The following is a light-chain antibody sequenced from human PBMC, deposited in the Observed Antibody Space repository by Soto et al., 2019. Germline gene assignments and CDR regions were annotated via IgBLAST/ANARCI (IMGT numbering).Light chain of an antibody. CDR1: SSDVGGYNY. Sequence: QSALTQPASVSGSPGQSITISCTGTSSDVGGYNYVSWYQQHPGKAPKLMIYDVSNRPSGVSNRFSGSKSGNTASLTIAGLQAKDEADYYRSSYTSSSTYVFGTGTKLTVL. V-gene: IGLV2-14*01. J-gene: IGLJ1*01. CDR2: DVS. CDR3: SSYTSSSTYV.